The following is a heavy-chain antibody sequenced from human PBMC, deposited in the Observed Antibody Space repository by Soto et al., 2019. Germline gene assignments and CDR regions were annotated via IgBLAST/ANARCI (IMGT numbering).Heavy chain of an antibody. V-gene: IGHV4-30-2*01. CDR3: ARGSCSSTSCHYYYYGMDV. J-gene: IGHJ6*02. CDR1: GGSISSGGYS. Sequence: SETLSLTCAVSGGSISSGGYSWSWIRQPPGKGLEWIGYIYHSGSTYYNPSLKSRVTISVDRSKNQFSLKLSSVTAEDTAVYYCARGSCSSTSCHYYYYGMDVWGQGTTVTVSS. D-gene: IGHD2-2*01. CDR2: IYHSGST.